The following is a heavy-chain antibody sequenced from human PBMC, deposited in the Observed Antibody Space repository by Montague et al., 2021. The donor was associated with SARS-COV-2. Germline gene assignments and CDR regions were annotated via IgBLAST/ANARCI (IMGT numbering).Heavy chain of an antibody. CDR3: ARVWQPLIHEGFGWFDP. J-gene: IGHJ5*02. V-gene: IGHV4-61*01. D-gene: IGHD6-13*01. CDR2: IHNTGNT. CDR1: RDSVSSGSYY. Sequence: SETLSLTCTVSRDSVSSGSYYWSWIRQPPGKGLEWIAYIHNTGNTKYNPSLSGRVTISIDTSKNQFSLKMSSVTAADTAVYYCARVWQPLIHEGFGWFDPWGQGTLVTVSS.